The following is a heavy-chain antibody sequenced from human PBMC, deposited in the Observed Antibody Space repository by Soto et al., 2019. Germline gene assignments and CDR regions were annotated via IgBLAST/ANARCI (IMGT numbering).Heavy chain of an antibody. CDR2: ISKDGNNK. CDR1: GFTFSSYG. CDR3: AKDSYCSSTSCPTGSSGGS. J-gene: IGHJ5*02. V-gene: IGHV3-30*18. Sequence: QVQLVESGGGVVQPGRSLRLSCAAAGFTFSSYGMHWVGQAPGKGLEWVAVISKDGNNKYYADSVKGRFTTSRDNSNNTLQLQMNSLRGDDTAVYYCAKDSYCSSTSCPTGSSGGSWGQGTLVTVSS. D-gene: IGHD2-2*01.